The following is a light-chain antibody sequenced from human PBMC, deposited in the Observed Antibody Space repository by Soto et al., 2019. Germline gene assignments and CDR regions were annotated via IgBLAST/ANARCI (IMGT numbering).Light chain of an antibody. J-gene: IGLJ2*01. CDR2: EVS. CDR1: SSDVGGYNY. V-gene: IGLV2-14*01. Sequence: QSALTQPPSASGSPGQSVAISCTGTSSDVGGYNYVSWYQQHPGTAPKLMIYEVSDRPAGVSNRFSGSKSGNTASLTISGLQAEDEADYYCSSYTTTSTLLVFGGGTKVTVL. CDR3: SSYTTTSTLLV.